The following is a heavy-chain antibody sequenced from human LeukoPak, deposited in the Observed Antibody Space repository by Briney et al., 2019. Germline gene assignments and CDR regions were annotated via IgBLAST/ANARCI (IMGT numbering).Heavy chain of an antibody. CDR1: GFTFSSYA. CDR2: ISGSGGST. D-gene: IGHD2-21*02. J-gene: IGHJ3*02. V-gene: IGHV3-23*01. CDR3: AKAYCGGDCYPERNAFDI. Sequence: GGSLRLSCAASGFTFSSYAMSWVRQAPGKGLEWVSAISGSGGSTYYADSVKGRFTIYRDNSKNTLYLQMNSLRAEDTAVYYCAKAYCGGDCYPERNAFDIWGQGTMVTVSS.